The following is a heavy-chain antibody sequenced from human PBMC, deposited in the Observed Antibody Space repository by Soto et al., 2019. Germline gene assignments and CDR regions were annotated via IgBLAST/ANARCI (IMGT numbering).Heavy chain of an antibody. Sequence: SETLSLTCTVSGGSISSGGYYWSWIRQHPGKGLEWIGYIYYSGSTYYNPSLKSRVTISVDTSKNQFSLKLSSVTAADTAVYYCARKRQQLVLGWFDPWGQGTLVTVSS. V-gene: IGHV4-31*03. CDR2: IYYSGST. CDR1: GGSISSGGYY. CDR3: ARKRQQLVLGWFDP. J-gene: IGHJ5*02. D-gene: IGHD6-13*01.